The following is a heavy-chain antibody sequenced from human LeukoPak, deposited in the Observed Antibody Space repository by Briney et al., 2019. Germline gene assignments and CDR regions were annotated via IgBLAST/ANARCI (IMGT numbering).Heavy chain of an antibody. J-gene: IGHJ3*02. CDR1: GYTFTSYG. CDR3: ARARRADYSGSGSYGPFDI. V-gene: IGHV1-18*01. CDR2: ISAYNGNT. D-gene: IGHD3-10*01. Sequence: ASVKVSCKASGYTFTSYGISWVRQAPGQGLEWMEWISAYNGNTNYAQKLQGRVTMTTDTSTSTAYMELRSLRSDDTAVYYCARARRADYSGSGSYGPFDIWGQGTMVSVSS.